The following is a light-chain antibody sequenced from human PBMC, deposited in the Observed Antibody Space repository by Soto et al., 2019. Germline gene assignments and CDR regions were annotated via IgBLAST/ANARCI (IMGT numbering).Light chain of an antibody. J-gene: IGKJ5*01. CDR3: QKFNTAPLT. CDR2: SAS. V-gene: IGKV1-27*01. CDR1: QEISVY. Sequence: DIQMTQSPSSLSASVGDRVTITCRASQEISVYLAWYQQKPGKVPKLLIYSASTLQSGVASRFSGSGSGTDFTLTISSLQPEDVATYYCQKFNTAPLTFGQGTRLEI.